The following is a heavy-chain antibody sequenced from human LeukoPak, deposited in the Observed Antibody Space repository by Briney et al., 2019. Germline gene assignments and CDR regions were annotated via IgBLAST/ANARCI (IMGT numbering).Heavy chain of an antibody. J-gene: IGHJ4*02. Sequence: GRSLRLSCAASGFTFSSYSMNWVRQAPGKGPEWVSSISSSSSYIYYADSVKGRFTISRDNAKNSLYLQMNSLRAEDTAVYYCARGSEGITIFGVVIIPYDYWGQGTLVTVSS. CDR1: GFTFSSYS. V-gene: IGHV3-21*01. CDR3: ARGSEGITIFGVVIIPYDY. CDR2: ISSSSSYI. D-gene: IGHD3-3*01.